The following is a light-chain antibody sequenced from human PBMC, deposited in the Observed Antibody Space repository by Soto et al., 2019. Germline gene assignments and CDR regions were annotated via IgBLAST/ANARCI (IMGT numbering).Light chain of an antibody. CDR3: ATWADSLSGVV. CDR1: SSNIETND. CDR2: SND. V-gene: IGLV1-47*02. Sequence: QSVLTQPPSASGTPGQRVTISCSGSSSNIETNDIFWHQQLPGSAPKLLIYSNDQRPSGVPDRFSASKSGTSASLAISGLRSEDEAEYFFATWADSLSGVVFGGGTKLTVL. J-gene: IGLJ2*01.